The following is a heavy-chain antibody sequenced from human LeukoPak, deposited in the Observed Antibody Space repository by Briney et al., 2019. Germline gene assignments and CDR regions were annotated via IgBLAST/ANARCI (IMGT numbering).Heavy chain of an antibody. CDR1: GGSISSLY. Sequence: SETLSLTCSVSGGSISSLYWSWIRQPPGKGLEWIGSIYYSGSTYYNPSLKSRVTISVDTSKNQFSLKLSSVTAADTAVYYCARLRVVRGVIDPDFDYWGQGTLVTVSS. J-gene: IGHJ4*02. D-gene: IGHD3-10*01. V-gene: IGHV4-39*01. CDR2: IYYSGST. CDR3: ARLRVVRGVIDPDFDY.